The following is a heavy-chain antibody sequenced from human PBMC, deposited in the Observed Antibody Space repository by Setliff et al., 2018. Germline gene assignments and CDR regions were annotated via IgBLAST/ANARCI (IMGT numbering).Heavy chain of an antibody. CDR3: ARRETHYNFWSGYYAY. V-gene: IGHV4-39*07. CDR1: GGSISSSSYY. Sequence: PSETLSLTCTVSGGSISSSSYYWGWIRQPPGKGLEWIGSIYYSGSTYYNPSLKSRVTISVDTSKNQFSLKLTSVAAADTAVYYCARRETHYNFWSGYYAYWGQGTLVTVSS. D-gene: IGHD3-3*01. J-gene: IGHJ4*02. CDR2: IYYSGST.